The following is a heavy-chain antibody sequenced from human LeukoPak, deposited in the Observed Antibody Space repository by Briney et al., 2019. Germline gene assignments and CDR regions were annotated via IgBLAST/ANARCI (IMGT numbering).Heavy chain of an antibody. CDR1: GGPISSYY. Sequence: SETLSLTCTVSGGPISSYYWSWIRQPPGKGLEWIGYIYSSRSTNYNPSLKSRVTISVDTSKNQFSLTLSSVTAADTAVYYCASRMDYWGQGTLVTVSS. CDR2: IYSSRST. V-gene: IGHV4-59*01. CDR3: ASRMDY. J-gene: IGHJ4*02.